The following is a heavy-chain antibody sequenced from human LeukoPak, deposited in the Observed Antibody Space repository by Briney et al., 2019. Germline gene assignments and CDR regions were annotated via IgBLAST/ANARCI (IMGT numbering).Heavy chain of an antibody. D-gene: IGHD6-19*01. V-gene: IGHV4-4*02. CDR2: IHHSGST. CDR1: GDSISSDHW. CDR3: ASKLTAVAGYFDY. J-gene: IGHJ4*02. Sequence: SETLSLTCAVSGDSISSDHWWSWVRQPPGKGLEWIGEIHHSGSTNYNPSLKSRVTISVDKLKNQFSLKMSSVTAADTAVYYCASKLTAVAGYFDYWGQGTLVTVSS.